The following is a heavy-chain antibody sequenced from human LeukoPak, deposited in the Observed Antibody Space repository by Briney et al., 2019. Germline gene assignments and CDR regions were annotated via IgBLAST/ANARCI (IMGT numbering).Heavy chain of an antibody. CDR3: VVVVEPPDSDGFDA. Sequence: HPGGSLRLSCAASGFTFGNSWVHWVRQAPGKGLVWVSLINADGSTTTYADSVKGRFTISRDNARNTVSLQMNSLTIEDTAVYYCVVVVEPPDSDGFDAWGQGTMITVSS. CDR2: INADGSTT. CDR1: GFTFGNSW. D-gene: IGHD1-14*01. J-gene: IGHJ3*01. V-gene: IGHV3-74*01.